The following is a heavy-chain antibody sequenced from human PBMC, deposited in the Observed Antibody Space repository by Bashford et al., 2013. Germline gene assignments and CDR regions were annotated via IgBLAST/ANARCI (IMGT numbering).Heavy chain of an antibody. CDR2: MNPNSGNT. CDR1: GYTFSSYE. Sequence: VASVKVSCKASGYTFSSYEINWVRQATGQGLEWMGWMNPNSGNTGYAQKFQGRVTLTLMTAADTAIYYCARRRDVSGASPSENWFDPWGQGTPVTVSS. D-gene: IGHD3-10*01. V-gene: IGHV1-8*01. CDR3: NWFDP. J-gene: IGHJ5*02.